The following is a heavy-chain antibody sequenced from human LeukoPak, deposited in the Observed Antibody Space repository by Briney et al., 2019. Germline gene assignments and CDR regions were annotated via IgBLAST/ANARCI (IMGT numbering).Heavy chain of an antibody. J-gene: IGHJ4*02. Sequence: GGSLRLSCAASGFTFSDYYMSWIRQAPGKGLEWVSYISSSGSTTYYADSVKGRFTISRDNAKNSLYLQMNSLRAEDMALYYCAKDATGDSGYFDYWGQGTLVTVSS. CDR2: ISSSGSTT. CDR3: AKDATGDSGYFDY. V-gene: IGHV3-11*01. D-gene: IGHD7-27*01. CDR1: GFTFSDYY.